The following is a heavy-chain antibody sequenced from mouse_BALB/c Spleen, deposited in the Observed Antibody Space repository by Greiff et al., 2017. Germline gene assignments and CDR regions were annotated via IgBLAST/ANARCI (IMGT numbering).Heavy chain of an antibody. J-gene: IGHJ4*01. CDR1: GFSLTSYG. D-gene: IGHD1-1*01. CDR2: IWRGGST. CDR3: AKNPYYGSSYGYAMDY. V-gene: IGHV2-5-1*01. Sequence: QVQLKQSGPSLVQPSQSLSITCTVSGFSLTSYGVHWVRQSPGKGLEWLGVIWRGGSTDYNAAFMSRLSITKDNSKSQVFFKMNSLQADDTAIYYCAKNPYYGSSYGYAMDYWGQGTSVTVSS.